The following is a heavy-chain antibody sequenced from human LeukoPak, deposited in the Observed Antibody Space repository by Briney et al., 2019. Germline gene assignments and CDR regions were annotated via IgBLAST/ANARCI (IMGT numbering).Heavy chain of an antibody. V-gene: IGHV4-39*01. CDR1: GGYISTSNYY. Sequence: KPSETLSLTCTVSGGYISTSNYYWGWIRQSPGKGLEWIGNIYYSGSTYYNPSLKSRVSLSIDTSMNQFSLKVNSLTVADTAVYYCAKVPSYAYDSSGSDFDYWGQGTLVTVSS. J-gene: IGHJ4*02. CDR2: IYYSGST. CDR3: AKVPSYAYDSSGSDFDY. D-gene: IGHD3-22*01.